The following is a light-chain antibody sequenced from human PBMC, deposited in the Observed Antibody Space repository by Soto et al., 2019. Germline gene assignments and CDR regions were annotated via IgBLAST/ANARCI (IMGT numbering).Light chain of an antibody. CDR1: SSDVGAFNH. V-gene: IGLV2-14*01. CDR3: SSFTTSSAPFV. CDR2: EVS. J-gene: IGLJ1*01. Sequence: QSALTQPASVSGSPGQSITISCTGTSSDVGAFNHVSWYQQHPGKAPKLMISEVSNRPSGLSNRFSGSKSGNMASLTISGLQAEDEADYYCSSFTTSSAPFVFGTGTKVTVL.